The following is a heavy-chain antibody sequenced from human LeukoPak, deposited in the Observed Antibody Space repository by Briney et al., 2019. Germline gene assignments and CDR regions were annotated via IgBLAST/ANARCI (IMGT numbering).Heavy chain of an antibody. CDR1: GYTFTSYY. CDR3: ARDLKPLITMVRGAALNYYMDV. D-gene: IGHD3-10*01. J-gene: IGHJ6*03. V-gene: IGHV1-46*01. CDR2: INPSGGST. Sequence: GASVKVSCKASGYTFTSYYMHWARQAPGQGLEWMGIINPSGGSTSYAQKFQGRVTMTTDTSTSTAYMELRSLRSDDTAVYYCARDLKPLITMVRGAALNYYMDVWGKGTTVTISS.